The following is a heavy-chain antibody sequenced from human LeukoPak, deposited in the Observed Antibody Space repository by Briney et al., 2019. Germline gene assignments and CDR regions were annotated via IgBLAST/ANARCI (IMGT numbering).Heavy chain of an antibody. V-gene: IGHV3-48*02. CDR1: GFTFSTYS. Sequence: GGSLRLSCAASGFTFSTYSMNWVRQAPGKGLEWVSYIGANSAIFHADSVKGRFTISRDNAKNSLSLQMNRLRDDDTALYYCAREGYYGAFDIWGQGTMVTVSS. CDR2: IGANSAI. CDR3: AREGYYGAFDI. J-gene: IGHJ3*02. D-gene: IGHD3-10*01.